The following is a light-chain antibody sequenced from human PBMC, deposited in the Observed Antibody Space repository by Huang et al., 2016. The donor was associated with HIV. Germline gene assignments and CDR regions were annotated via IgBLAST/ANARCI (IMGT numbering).Light chain of an antibody. V-gene: IGKV1-39*01. CDR2: AAS. CDR3: QQSYSAPWT. J-gene: IGKJ1*01. CDR1: QSISSY. Sequence: DIQMTQSPYSLSASVGDRVTITCRASQSISSYLTWYQQKPGKAPKFLIYAASSLQSGVPSRFSGSGSGTDFTLTISSLQLEDVATYYCQQSYSAPWTFGQGTKVEIK.